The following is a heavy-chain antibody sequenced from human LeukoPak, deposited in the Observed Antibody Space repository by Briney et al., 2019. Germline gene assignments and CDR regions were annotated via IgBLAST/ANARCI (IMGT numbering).Heavy chain of an antibody. CDR3: ARVGYYDSSGYYQDY. J-gene: IGHJ4*02. V-gene: IGHV4-39*07. CDR2: IYYSGST. Sequence: SETLSLTCTVSGGSISSSSYYWGWIRQPPGKGLEWIGSIYYSGSTYYNPSLKSRVTISVDTSKNQFSLKLNSVTAADTAVYYCARVGYYDSSGYYQDYWGQGTLVTVSS. D-gene: IGHD3-22*01. CDR1: GGSISSSSYY.